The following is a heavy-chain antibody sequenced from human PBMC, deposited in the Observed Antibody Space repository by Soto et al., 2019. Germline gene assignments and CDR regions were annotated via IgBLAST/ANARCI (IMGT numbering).Heavy chain of an antibody. CDR2: ISSSSSVI. J-gene: IGHJ6*03. D-gene: IGHD7-27*01. Sequence: EVQLVESGGGLVQPGGSLRLSCATSGFILSDCAMHCVRQAPGKGLEWVSYISSSSSVIDYADSVKGRFTVSRDNARNSLYLQMNSLRAEDTAVYYCARDLSWGSNWYYYMDVWGKGTTVTVSS. CDR1: GFILSDCA. CDR3: ARDLSWGSNWYYYMDV. V-gene: IGHV3-48*01.